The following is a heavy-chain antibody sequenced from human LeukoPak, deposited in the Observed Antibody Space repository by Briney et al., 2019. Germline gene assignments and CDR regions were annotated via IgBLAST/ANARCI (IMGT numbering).Heavy chain of an antibody. J-gene: IGHJ3*02. CDR2: IYSGGST. CDR3: ARHSRSGSGGYENAFDI. CDR1: GGSITSSY. Sequence: AETLSLTCTVSGGSITSSYWDWIRQSPGKGLEWIGNIYSGGSTYYTPSLKSRVTISVDTSKNQFSLKLSSVTAADTAIYFCARHSRSGSGGYENAFDIWGQGTMVTVSS. D-gene: IGHD5-12*01. V-gene: IGHV4-39*01.